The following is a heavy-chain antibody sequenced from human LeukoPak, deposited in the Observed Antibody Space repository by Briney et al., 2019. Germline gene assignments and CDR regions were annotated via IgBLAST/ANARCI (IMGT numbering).Heavy chain of an antibody. J-gene: IGHJ3*02. Sequence: SETLSLTCTVSGGSISGYYWSWIRQSPGRGLEWIGYIYYIGSTNYNPSLKSRVTISVDTSKNQFSLKLSSVTAADTAVYYCAVGSGSYYSAFDIWGQGTMVTVSS. CDR1: GGSISGYY. CDR3: AVGSGSYYSAFDI. D-gene: IGHD3-10*01. CDR2: IYYIGST. V-gene: IGHV4-59*12.